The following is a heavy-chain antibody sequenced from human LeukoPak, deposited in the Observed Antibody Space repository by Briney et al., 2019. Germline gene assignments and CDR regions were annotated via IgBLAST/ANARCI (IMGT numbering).Heavy chain of an antibody. D-gene: IGHD4-17*01. Sequence: SGTLSLTCAVSGGSISSSNWWSWVRQPPGKGLEWIGEIYHSGSTNYNPSLKSRVTISVDTSKNQFSLKLSSVTAADTAVYYCARRSPGDYLNYWGQGTLVTVSS. V-gene: IGHV4-4*02. CDR2: IYHSGST. CDR1: GGSISSSNW. CDR3: ARRSPGDYLNY. J-gene: IGHJ4*02.